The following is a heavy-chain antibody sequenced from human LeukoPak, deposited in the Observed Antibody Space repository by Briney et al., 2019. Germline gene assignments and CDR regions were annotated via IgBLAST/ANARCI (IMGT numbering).Heavy chain of an antibody. CDR3: AKDGLRGYDFDS. D-gene: IGHD5-12*01. J-gene: IGHJ5*01. V-gene: IGHV3-23*01. Sequence: GGSLRLSCATSGFTFGTYAMSWVRQGPGKGLEWVARISNAAGTTNYADSVRGRFTISRDNSHNTLYLQMGSLRVEDTAEYYCAKDGLRGYDFDSWGQGTLVIVSS. CDR1: GFTFGTYA. CDR2: ISNAAGTT.